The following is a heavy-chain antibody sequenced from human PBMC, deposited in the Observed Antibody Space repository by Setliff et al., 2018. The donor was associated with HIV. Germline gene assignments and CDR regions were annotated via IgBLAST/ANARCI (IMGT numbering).Heavy chain of an antibody. D-gene: IGHD3-10*01. V-gene: IGHV4-34*01. J-gene: IGHJ4*02. CDR3: ARLSGGMVPNY. CDR2: INHGGRT. Sequence: PSETLSLTCDVSGASFTAYYWTWIRQSPGKGLEWIGEINHGGRTNYNPSLRSRLSISLDTSKTHFSLRLSSVTAADTAVYYCARLSGGMVPNYWGQGTLVTVSS. CDR1: GASFTAYY.